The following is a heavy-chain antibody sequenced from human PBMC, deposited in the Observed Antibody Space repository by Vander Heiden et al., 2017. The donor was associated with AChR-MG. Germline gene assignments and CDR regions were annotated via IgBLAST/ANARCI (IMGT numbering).Heavy chain of an antibody. CDR2: IKSKTDGGTT. J-gene: IGHJ5*02. Sequence: EVQLVESGGGLVKPGGSLRLSCAASGFTFRNAWMSWVRQAPGKGLEWVGRIKSKTDGGTTDYAAPVKGRFTISRDDSKNTLYLQMNSLKTEDTAVYYCTTDGPAFGGWFDPWGQGTLVTVSS. CDR1: GFTFRNAW. CDR3: TTDGPAFGGWFDP. V-gene: IGHV3-15*01. D-gene: IGHD3-3*01.